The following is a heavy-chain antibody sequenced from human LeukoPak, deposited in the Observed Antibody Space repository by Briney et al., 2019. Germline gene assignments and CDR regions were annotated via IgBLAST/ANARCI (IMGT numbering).Heavy chain of an antibody. D-gene: IGHD1-7*01. V-gene: IGHV3-23*01. J-gene: IGHJ3*01. CDR2: ISGSGGST. Sequence: GGSLRLSCAASGFTFSSYGMSWVRQAPGKGLEWVSAISGSGGSTYYADSVKGRFTIARDNSKNALSLQMNSLREDDTAVYYCARNYEGLFWGQGTMVTVSS. CDR3: ARNYEGLF. CDR1: GFTFSSYG.